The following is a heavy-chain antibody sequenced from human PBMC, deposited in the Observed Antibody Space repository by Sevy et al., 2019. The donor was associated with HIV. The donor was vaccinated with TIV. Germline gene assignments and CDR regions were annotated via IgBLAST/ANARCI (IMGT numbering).Heavy chain of an antibody. J-gene: IGHJ3*02. V-gene: IGHV4-61*01. Sequence: SETLSLTCTVSGGSVSSGSYYWSWIRQPPGKGLEWIGYIYYSGSTNYNPSLKSRVTISVDTCKNQFSLKLSSVTAADTAVYYCARDLRLQLWLFDIWGQRTMVTVSS. CDR1: GGSVSSGSYY. CDR2: IYYSGST. D-gene: IGHD5-18*01. CDR3: ARDLRLQLWLFDI.